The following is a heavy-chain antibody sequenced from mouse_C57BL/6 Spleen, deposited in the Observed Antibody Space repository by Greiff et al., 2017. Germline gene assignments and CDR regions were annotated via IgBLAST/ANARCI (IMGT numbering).Heavy chain of an antibody. CDR3: SRGGRLRHNYAMDY. CDR1: GYTFTSYW. V-gene: IGHV1-64*01. CDR2: IHPNSGST. Sequence: VQLQQPGAELVKPGASVKLSCKASGYTFTSYWMHWVKQRPGQGLEWIGMIHPNSGSTNYNEKFKSKATLTVDKSSSTAYMQHSILTSEDSAVYFCSRGGRLRHNYAMDYWGQGTSVTVSS. D-gene: IGHD2-4*01. J-gene: IGHJ4*01.